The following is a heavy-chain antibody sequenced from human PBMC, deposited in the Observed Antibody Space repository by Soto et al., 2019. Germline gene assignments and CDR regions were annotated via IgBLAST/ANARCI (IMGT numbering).Heavy chain of an antibody. J-gene: IGHJ4*02. CDR1: GGSFSGYY. Sequence: SETLSLTCAVYGGSFSGYYWSWIRQPPGKGLEWIGEINHSGSTNYNPSLKSRVTISVDTSKNQFSLKLSSVTAEDTAVYYCARAPKGLQPPIDYWGQGTLVTVSS. V-gene: IGHV4-34*01. CDR2: INHSGST. D-gene: IGHD1-1*01. CDR3: ARAPKGLQPPIDY.